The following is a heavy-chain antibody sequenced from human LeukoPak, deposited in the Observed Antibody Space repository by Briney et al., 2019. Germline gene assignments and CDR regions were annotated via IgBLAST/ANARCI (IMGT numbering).Heavy chain of an antibody. D-gene: IGHD3-3*01. CDR3: AREWVTVFGGFDY. Sequence: GRSLRLSCAASGFXFSSYGMHWVRQAPGKGLEWVAVIWYDGSNKYYADSVKGRFTISRDNSKNTLYLQMDSLRVEVTAVYYCAREWVTVFGGFDYWGQGTLVTVSS. J-gene: IGHJ4*02. CDR2: IWYDGSNK. CDR1: GFXFSSYG. V-gene: IGHV3-33*01.